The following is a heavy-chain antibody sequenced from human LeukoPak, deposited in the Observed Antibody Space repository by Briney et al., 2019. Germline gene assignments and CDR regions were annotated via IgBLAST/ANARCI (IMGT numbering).Heavy chain of an antibody. J-gene: IGHJ6*03. V-gene: IGHV4-4*07. CDR1: GGSISSYY. D-gene: IGHD5-18*01. CDR3: ARELYSPRYSYGEYYYYYYMDV. Sequence: PSETLSLTCTVSGGSISSYYWSWIRQPAGKGLEWIGRIYTSGSTNYNPSLKSRVTMSVDTSKNQFSQKLSSVTAADTAVYYCARELYSPRYSYGEYYYYYYMDVWGKGTTVTVSS. CDR2: IYTSGST.